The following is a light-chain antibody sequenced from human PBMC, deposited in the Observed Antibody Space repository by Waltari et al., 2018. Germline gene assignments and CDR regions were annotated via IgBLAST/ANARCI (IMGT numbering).Light chain of an antibody. V-gene: IGLV2-8*01. CDR2: DVN. CDR1: SRDHGGSHF. Sequence: QSALTKPPSASGSPGRSVTLSSPGTSRDHGGSHFVPWYQQRPGKAPRFLMYDVNKRPSGVSDRFSGSKSGNTASLTVSGLQPYDEATYYCSAFAGSNNFGVFGGGTKLTVL. J-gene: IGLJ3*02. CDR3: SAFAGSNNFGV.